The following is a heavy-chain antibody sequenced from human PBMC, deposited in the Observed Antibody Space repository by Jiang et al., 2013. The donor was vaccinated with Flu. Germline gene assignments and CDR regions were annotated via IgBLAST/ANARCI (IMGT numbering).Heavy chain of an antibody. V-gene: IGHV3-30*18. CDR1: GFTFSSYG. CDR3: AKESYDGGLLPDY. D-gene: IGHD3-22*01. CDR2: ISYDGSNK. J-gene: IGHJ4*02. Sequence: QLVESGGGVVQPGRSLRLSCAASGFTFSSYGMHWVRQAPGKGLEWVAVISYDGSNKYYADSVKGRFTISRDNSKNTLYLQMNSLRAEDTAVYYCAKESYDGGLLPDYWGQGTLVTVSS.